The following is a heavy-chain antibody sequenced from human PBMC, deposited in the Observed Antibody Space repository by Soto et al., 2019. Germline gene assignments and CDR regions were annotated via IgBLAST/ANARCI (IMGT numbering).Heavy chain of an antibody. J-gene: IGHJ3*01. CDR2: IKGDGINT. Sequence: EVQLEESGGGLVQPGGSLRLSCAASGFTFSNYWIHWVRQAPGKGLVWVSRIKGDGINTNYADSVKGRFTISRDNAGNTVYLQMNSLRTDDTAVYYCARGIPGHYGFDVWGQGTMVTVSS. V-gene: IGHV3-74*01. D-gene: IGHD1-20*01. CDR3: ARGIPGHYGFDV. CDR1: GFTFSNYW.